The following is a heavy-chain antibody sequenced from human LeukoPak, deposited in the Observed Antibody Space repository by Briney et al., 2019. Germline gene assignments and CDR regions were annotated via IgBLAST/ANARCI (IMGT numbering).Heavy chain of an antibody. CDR2: IYTSENT. V-gene: IGHV4-61*02. D-gene: IGHD6-6*01. CDR1: SGSISSGSYY. CDR3: ARGEQLDMDV. J-gene: IGHJ6*03. Sequence: SQTLSLTCTVSSGSISSGSYYWSWIRQPAGTGLEWIGRIYTSENTNYNPSLKSRVTISVDTSKNQFSLKLSSVTAADTAVYYCARGEQLDMDVWGKGTTVTVSS.